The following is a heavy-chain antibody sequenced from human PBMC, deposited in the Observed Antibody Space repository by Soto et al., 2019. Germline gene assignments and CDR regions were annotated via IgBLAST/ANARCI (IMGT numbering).Heavy chain of an antibody. CDR2: ISKSGDST. CDR3: AKGSFGFDY. CDR1: GVTFTSYA. J-gene: IGHJ4*02. D-gene: IGHD3-10*01. Sequence: EVQLLESGGGLVQPGWSLRLSCAASGVTFTSYAMTWVRQVPGEGLQWVSSISKSGDSTYYADSVKGRFTTPRDNSKNTLYLQMNSLRAEDTAIYYCAKGSFGFDYWGQGTLVTVSS. V-gene: IGHV3-23*01.